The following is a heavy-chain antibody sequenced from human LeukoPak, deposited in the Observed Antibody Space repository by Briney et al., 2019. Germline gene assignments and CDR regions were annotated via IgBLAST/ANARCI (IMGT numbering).Heavy chain of an antibody. CDR3: AKDVWFGELFLNYFDY. CDR1: GFTFSSYC. D-gene: IGHD3-10*01. CDR2: ISYDGSNK. V-gene: IGHV3-30*18. J-gene: IGHJ4*02. Sequence: GGSLRLSCAASGFTFSSYCMHWVRQAPGKGLEWVAVISYDGSNKYYADSVKGRFTISRDNSKNTLYLQMNSLRAEDTAVYYCAKDVWFGELFLNYFDYWGQGTWSPSPQ.